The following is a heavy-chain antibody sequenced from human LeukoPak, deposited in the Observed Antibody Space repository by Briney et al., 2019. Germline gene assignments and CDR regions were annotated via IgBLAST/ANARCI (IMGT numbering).Heavy chain of an antibody. CDR3: ARDTDVLRFLEWSDGMDV. CDR1: GFTFSSYS. Sequence: GGSLRLTCAASGFTFSSYSMNWVRQAPGKGLEWVSSISSSSSYMYYADSVKGRFTISRDNAKNSLYLQMNSLRAEDTAVYYCARDTDVLRFLEWSDGMDVWGQGTTVTVSS. V-gene: IGHV3-21*01. D-gene: IGHD3-3*01. CDR2: ISSSSSYM. J-gene: IGHJ6*02.